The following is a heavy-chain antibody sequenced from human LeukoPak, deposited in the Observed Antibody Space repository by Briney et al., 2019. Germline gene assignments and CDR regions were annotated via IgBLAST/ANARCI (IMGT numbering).Heavy chain of an antibody. D-gene: IGHD5-18*01. CDR3: ARTAMVRTINWFDP. CDR2: IYYSGST. V-gene: IGHV4-59*12. CDR1: GGSISSCY. Sequence: SETLSLTCTVSGGSISSCYWSWIRQPPGKGLEWIGYIYYSGSTNYNPSLKSRVTISVDTSKNQFSLKLSSVTAADTAVYYCARTAMVRTINWFDPWGQGTLVTVSS. J-gene: IGHJ5*02.